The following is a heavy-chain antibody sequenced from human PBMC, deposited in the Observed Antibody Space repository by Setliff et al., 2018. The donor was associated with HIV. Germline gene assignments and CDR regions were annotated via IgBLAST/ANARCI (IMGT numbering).Heavy chain of an antibody. D-gene: IGHD3-16*01. CDR3: ARWGLPYGIDA. V-gene: IGHV3-48*01. CDR1: GFTFSSYS. Sequence: QSGGSLRLSCAGSGFTFSSYSLNWVRQAPGKGLEWVSYVSGRGDSIYYAASLKGRFTISRDNAKNSLYLQMNSLIAEDTAVYYCARWGLPYGIDAWGQGTLVTVSS. J-gene: IGHJ4*02. CDR2: VSGRGDSI.